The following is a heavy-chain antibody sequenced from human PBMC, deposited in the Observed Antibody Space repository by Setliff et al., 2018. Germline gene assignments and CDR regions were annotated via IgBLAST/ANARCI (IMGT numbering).Heavy chain of an antibody. D-gene: IGHD5-12*01. V-gene: IGHV4-39*01. CDR1: GGSLTSGTQY. CDR2: INYSGST. Sequence: SETLSLTCSVLGGSLTSGTQYWAWIRQPPGKGLEWIGNINYSGSTYYNPSLKSRVTMSVDASKNQVSLKVTSVTAEDTAVYYCAKVDIDYIMTRDNTWQYFLYMDVWGRGTTVTVS. J-gene: IGHJ6*03. CDR3: AKVDIDYIMTRDNTWQYFLYMDV.